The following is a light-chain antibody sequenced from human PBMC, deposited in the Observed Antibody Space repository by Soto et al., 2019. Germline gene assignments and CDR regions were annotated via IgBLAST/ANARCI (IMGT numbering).Light chain of an antibody. CDR2: EVS. CDR1: SSDVGSYNL. J-gene: IGLJ2*01. CDR3: CSYAGSSTVV. V-gene: IGLV2-23*02. Sequence: QSALTQPASVSGSPGQSITISCTGTSSDVGSYNLVSWYQQHPGKAPKLMIYEVSKRPSGVSNRFSGSKSGNTASLTISGIQAEDEADYYCCSYAGSSTVVFVGGTKLTVL.